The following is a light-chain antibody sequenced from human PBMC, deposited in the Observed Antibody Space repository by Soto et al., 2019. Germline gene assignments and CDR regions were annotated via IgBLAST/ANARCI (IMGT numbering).Light chain of an antibody. J-gene: IGKJ4*01. Sequence: EIVLTQSPDTLSLSPGERATLSCRASQSVSSSYLAWYQQKVGQAPRLLIYGASSRATGIPDRFSGSGSETDFTLTSSRLEPEDFAVYYWQQYGSSPPLTFGGGTKVEIK. CDR3: QQYGSSPPLT. CDR1: QSVSSSY. CDR2: GAS. V-gene: IGKV3-20*01.